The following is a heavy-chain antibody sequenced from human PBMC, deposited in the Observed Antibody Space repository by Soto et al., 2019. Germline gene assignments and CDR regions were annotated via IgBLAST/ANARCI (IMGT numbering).Heavy chain of an antibody. Sequence: SETLSLTCTVSGGSISSGGYYWSWIRQHPGKGLEWIGYIYYSGSTYYNPSLKSRVTISVDTSKNQFSLKLSSVTAADTAVYYCARDKSYGDYYYYMDVWGKGTTLTVSS. D-gene: IGHD4-17*01. V-gene: IGHV4-31*03. CDR2: IYYSGST. CDR1: GGSISSGGYY. J-gene: IGHJ6*03. CDR3: ARDKSYGDYYYYMDV.